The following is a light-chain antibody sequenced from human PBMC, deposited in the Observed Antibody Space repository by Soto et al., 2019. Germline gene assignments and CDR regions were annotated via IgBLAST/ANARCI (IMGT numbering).Light chain of an antibody. Sequence: EIVLTQSPGILSLSPWERASLSCGASQSISSSFLAWYQQKPGQAPRLLIYGASSRAAGIPDRFSGSGSGTDFTLTIGRLEPEDFAVYYCQQYLVTPWTFGQGTKVDIK. CDR3: QQYLVTPWT. CDR1: QSISSSF. CDR2: GAS. J-gene: IGKJ1*01. V-gene: IGKV3-20*01.